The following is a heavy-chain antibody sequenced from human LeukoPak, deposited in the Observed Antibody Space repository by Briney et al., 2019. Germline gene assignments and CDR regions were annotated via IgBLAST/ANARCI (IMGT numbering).Heavy chain of an antibody. V-gene: IGHV4-59*01. Sequence: KPSETLSLTCTVSGASISSYYWSWIRQPPGKGLEWIGYIYYTGSTKYNPSLKSRVTISEDTSKNQFSLKPSSVTAADTAVYYCARDPGLYSSSWFDYWGQGTLVTVSS. CDR1: GASISSYY. D-gene: IGHD6-13*01. CDR2: IYYTGST. J-gene: IGHJ4*02. CDR3: ARDPGLYSSSWFDY.